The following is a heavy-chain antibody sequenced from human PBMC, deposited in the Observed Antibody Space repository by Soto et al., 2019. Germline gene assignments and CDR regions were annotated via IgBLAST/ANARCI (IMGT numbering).Heavy chain of an antibody. Sequence: QMQLVQSGHEVKKPGTSVKVSCKASGFTFTSSAVQWVRQARGQRLEWIGWIVVGSGNTNYAQKFQERVTITRDMSTSTAYMELSSLRSEDTAVYYCAADDTTGTPFYYYYGMDVWGQGTTVTVSS. CDR1: GFTFTSSA. J-gene: IGHJ6*02. CDR2: IVVGSGNT. V-gene: IGHV1-58*01. CDR3: AADDTTGTPFYYYYGMDV. D-gene: IGHD1-1*01.